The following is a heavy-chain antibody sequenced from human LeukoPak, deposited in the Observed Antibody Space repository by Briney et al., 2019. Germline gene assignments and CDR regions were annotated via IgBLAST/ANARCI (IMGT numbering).Heavy chain of an antibody. Sequence: GGSLRLSCAASGFTFSTYWMHWVRQAPGEGLVWVSRIKSDGSDTSYADSVKGRFTISRDNAKKSLYLQINSLRTEDTAVYYCATKSGTYYNYWGRGSLVTVSS. CDR2: IKSDGSDT. CDR3: ATKSGTYYNY. CDR1: GFTFSTYW. V-gene: IGHV3-74*01. D-gene: IGHD1-26*01. J-gene: IGHJ4*02.